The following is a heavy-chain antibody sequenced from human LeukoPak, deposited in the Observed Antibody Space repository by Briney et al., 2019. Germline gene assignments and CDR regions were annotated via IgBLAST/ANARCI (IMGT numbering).Heavy chain of an antibody. D-gene: IGHD2-2*02. J-gene: IGHJ5*02. CDR3: ARGFRLSAIEDWFDP. V-gene: IGHV1-2*02. Sequence: GASVEVSCKASGYTFTDYYIHWVRQAPGQGLEWMGWINPKSGGTHYAQRFQGRVTMTRDTSISTAYMELSGLRSDDTAVYYCARGFRLSAIEDWFDPWGQGTLVTVSS. CDR1: GYTFTDYY. CDR2: INPKSGGT.